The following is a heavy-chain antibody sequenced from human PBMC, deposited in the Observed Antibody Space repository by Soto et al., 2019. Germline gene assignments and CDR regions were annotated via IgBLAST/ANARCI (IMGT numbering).Heavy chain of an antibody. D-gene: IGHD6-13*01. J-gene: IGHJ4*02. Sequence: EVQLLESGGGLVQPGGSLRLSCAASGFTFSTYAMSWVRQAPGKGLEWVSTISDSGDSTYYADSVKGRFTISRENSKNTLFLHMNRLRAEDTAPFYCAKSTSSWYASYFDSWGQGTLVTVSS. CDR3: AKSTSSWYASYFDS. CDR1: GFTFSTYA. V-gene: IGHV3-23*01. CDR2: ISDSGDST.